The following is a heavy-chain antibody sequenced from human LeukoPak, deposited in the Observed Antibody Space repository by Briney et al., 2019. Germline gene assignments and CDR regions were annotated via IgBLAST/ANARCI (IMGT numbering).Heavy chain of an antibody. CDR1: GYSFASYW. D-gene: IGHD2-2*01. V-gene: IGHV5-51*01. CDR2: SYPGDSDT. J-gene: IGHJ4*02. Sequence: GESLKISCKASGYSFASYWIGWVRQMPGKGLEWMGISYPGDSDTRYSPSFQGQVTISADKSISTAYLQWSSLKASDTAMYYCARQYCSRTSCYLDYWGQGTLVTVSS. CDR3: ARQYCSRTSCYLDY.